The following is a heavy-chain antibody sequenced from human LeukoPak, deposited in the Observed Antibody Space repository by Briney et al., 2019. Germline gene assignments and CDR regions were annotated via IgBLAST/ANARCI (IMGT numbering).Heavy chain of an antibody. CDR1: GGTFSSYA. CDR3: ARCLTPYGSGSYWGSDY. CDR2: IIPILGIA. D-gene: IGHD3-10*01. J-gene: IGHJ4*02. Sequence: GASVEVSCKASGGTFSSYAISWVRQAPGQGLEWMGRIIPILGIANYAQKFQGRVTITADKSTSTAYMELSSLRSEDTAVYYCARCLTPYGSGSYWGSDYWGQGTLVTVSS. V-gene: IGHV1-69*04.